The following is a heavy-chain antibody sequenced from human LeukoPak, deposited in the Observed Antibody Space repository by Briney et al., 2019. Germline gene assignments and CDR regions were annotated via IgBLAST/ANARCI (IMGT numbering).Heavy chain of an antibody. CDR1: GYTFTNYG. J-gene: IGHJ1*01. Sequence: ASVKVSCKTSGYTFTNYGMHWVRQAPRQSLEWMGWINTGNGNTKSSQKFQDRVTLTRDTSASTAYMELNSLSSEDTAVYFCARVPLHDASGRYYPHWGQGTLVTVSS. V-gene: IGHV1-3*04. D-gene: IGHD1-26*01. CDR2: INTGNGNT. CDR3: ARVPLHDASGRYYPH.